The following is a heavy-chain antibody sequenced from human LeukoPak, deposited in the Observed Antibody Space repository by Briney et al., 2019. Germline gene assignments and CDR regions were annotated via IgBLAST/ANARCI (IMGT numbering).Heavy chain of an antibody. D-gene: IGHD4-17*01. CDR3: ARDIETDYGDYVNGMDV. CDR2: IIPIFGTA. J-gene: IGHJ6*02. CDR1: GGTFSSCA. V-gene: IGHV1-69*13. Sequence: SVKVSCKASGGTFSSCAISWVRQAPGQGLEWMGGIIPIFGTANYAQKFQGRVTITADESTSTAYMELSSLRSEDTAVYYCARDIETDYGDYVNGMDVWGQGTTVTVSS.